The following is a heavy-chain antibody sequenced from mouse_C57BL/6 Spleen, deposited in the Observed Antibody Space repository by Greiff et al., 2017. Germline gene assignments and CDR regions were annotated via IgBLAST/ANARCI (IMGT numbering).Heavy chain of an antibody. CDR3: ARRDFAY. Sequence: VMLVESGAELVRPGASVKLSCKASGYTFTDYYINWVKQRPGQGLEWIARIYPGSGNTYYNEKFKGKATLTAEKSSSTAYMQLSSLTSEDSAVYFCARRDFAYWGQGTLVTVSA. V-gene: IGHV1-76*01. CDR2: IYPGSGNT. CDR1: GYTFTDYY. J-gene: IGHJ3*01.